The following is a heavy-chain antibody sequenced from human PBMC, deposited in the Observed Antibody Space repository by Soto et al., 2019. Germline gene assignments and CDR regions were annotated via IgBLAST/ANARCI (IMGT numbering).Heavy chain of an antibody. CDR3: AKALDYDSSGSPFDP. Sequence: EVQLVESGGGLVQPGRSLRLSCAASGFTFDDYAMHWVRQAPGKGLEWVSGISWNSGSIGYAESVKGRFTISRDNAKNSLYLQMNSPRAEDTALYYCAKALDYDSSGSPFDPRGEGALVTVSS. CDR1: GFTFDDYA. V-gene: IGHV3-9*01. J-gene: IGHJ5*02. CDR2: ISWNSGSI. D-gene: IGHD3-22*01.